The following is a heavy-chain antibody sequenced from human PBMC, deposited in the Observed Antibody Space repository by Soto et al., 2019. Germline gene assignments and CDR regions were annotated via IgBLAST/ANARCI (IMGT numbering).Heavy chain of an antibody. D-gene: IGHD1-26*01. V-gene: IGHV1-69*02. CDR1: GGTFSSYT. J-gene: IGHJ6*04. Sequence: QVQLVQSGAEVKKPGSSVKVSCKASGGTFSSYTISWVRQAPGQGLEWMGRIIPILGIANYAQKFQGRVLMTWDKSTRTADMELCSLGSEDTAVYYWASPKVGASLGYDYYGMDVWGNGTTVTVSS. CDR2: IIPILGIA. CDR3: ASPKVGASLGYDYYGMDV.